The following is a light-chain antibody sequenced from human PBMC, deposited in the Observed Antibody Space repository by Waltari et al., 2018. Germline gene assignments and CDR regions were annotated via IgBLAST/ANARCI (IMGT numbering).Light chain of an antibody. CDR3: QQSYSTPLT. CDR1: QSISSY. Sequence: SLSASVGDRVTIPCRASQSISSYLNWYQQKPGKAPKLLIYAASSLQSGVPSRFSGSGSGTDFTLTISSLQPEDFATYYCQQSYSTPLTFGHGTKLEIK. V-gene: IGKV1-39*01. J-gene: IGKJ2*01. CDR2: AAS.